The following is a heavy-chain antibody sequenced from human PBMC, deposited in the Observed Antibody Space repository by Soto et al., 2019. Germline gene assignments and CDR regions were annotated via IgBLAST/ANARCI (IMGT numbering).Heavy chain of an antibody. CDR3: ARVWFGELLWGDY. CDR2: ISAYNGHT. CDR1: GYTFTSYG. D-gene: IGHD3-10*01. V-gene: IGHV1-18*01. J-gene: IGHJ4*02. Sequence: QAQLVQSGTEMKKPGASVKVSCKASGYTFTSYGISWVRQAPGQGLEWMGWISAYNGHTNYAENLQDRVTMTTDTSTTTAYLELWNLRSDDTAVYYGARVWFGELLWGDYWGQGTLVTVSS.